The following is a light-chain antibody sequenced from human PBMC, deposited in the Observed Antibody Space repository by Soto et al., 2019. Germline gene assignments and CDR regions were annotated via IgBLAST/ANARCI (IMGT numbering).Light chain of an antibody. J-gene: IGLJ1*01. Sequence: QSALTQPASVSGSPGQSITISYTGSSSDIGAYDYVSWYQQRPVKAPKLMIFDVTNRPSGVSDRFSGSKSGNTASLTISGLQTEDEADYYCSSYTSSSTPYVFGTGNKVTVL. CDR3: SSYTSSSTPYV. CDR2: DVT. CDR1: SSDIGAYDY. V-gene: IGLV2-14*01.